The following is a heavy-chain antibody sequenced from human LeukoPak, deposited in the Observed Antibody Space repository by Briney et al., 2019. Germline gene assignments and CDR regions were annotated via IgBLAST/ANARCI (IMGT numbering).Heavy chain of an antibody. CDR3: ARSNPTVAGTYDY. Sequence: PSETLSLTCAVYGGSFSGYYWSWIRQPPGKGLEWIGEINHSGSTNYNPSLKSRVTISVDTSKNQFSLKLSSVTAADTAVYYCARSNPTVAGTYDYWGQGTLVTVSS. J-gene: IGHJ4*02. CDR2: INHSGST. V-gene: IGHV4-34*01. D-gene: IGHD6-19*01. CDR1: GGSFSGYY.